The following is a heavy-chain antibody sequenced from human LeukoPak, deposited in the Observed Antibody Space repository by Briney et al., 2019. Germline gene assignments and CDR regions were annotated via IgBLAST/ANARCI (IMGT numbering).Heavy chain of an antibody. D-gene: IGHD3-3*01. Sequence: SETLSLTCTVSGGSISSGSYYWSWIRQPAGKGLEWIGRIYTSGSTNYNPSFKSRVTISVDTSKNQFSLKLSSVTAADTAVYYCAREDYDFWSGYSTFDYWGQGTLVTVSS. J-gene: IGHJ4*02. V-gene: IGHV4-61*02. CDR3: AREDYDFWSGYSTFDY. CDR2: IYTSGST. CDR1: GGSISSGSYY.